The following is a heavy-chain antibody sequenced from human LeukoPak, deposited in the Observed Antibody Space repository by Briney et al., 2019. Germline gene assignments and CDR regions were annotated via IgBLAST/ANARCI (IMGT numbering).Heavy chain of an antibody. J-gene: IGHJ6*02. CDR3: ARGYSWNYYYYYGMDV. CDR1: GYTFTSYD. D-gene: IGHD1-7*01. V-gene: IGHV1-8*01. CDR2: MNPNSGNT. Sequence: ASVKVSCKASGYTFTSYDINWVRQATGQGLEWMGWMNPNSGNTGYAQKFQGRVTMTRNTSISTAYMELSSLRSEDTAVYYCARGYSWNYYYYYGMDVWGQGTTVTVSS.